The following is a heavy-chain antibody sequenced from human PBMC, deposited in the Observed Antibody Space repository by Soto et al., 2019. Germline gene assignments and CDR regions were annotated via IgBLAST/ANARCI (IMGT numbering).Heavy chain of an antibody. CDR2: INKDGSER. CDR1: GFTFSTCW. D-gene: IGHD3-10*01. CDR3: VKDNRGSY. J-gene: IGHJ4*02. V-gene: IGHV3-7*01. Sequence: EVQLVESGGGLVQPGGSLRLSCAASGFTFSTCWMMWVRQAPGKGLEWVANINKDGSERYYVDSVKGRFTISRDNAKNSLYLQMNSLRAEDTAVYYCVKDNRGSYWGQGTLVTVSS.